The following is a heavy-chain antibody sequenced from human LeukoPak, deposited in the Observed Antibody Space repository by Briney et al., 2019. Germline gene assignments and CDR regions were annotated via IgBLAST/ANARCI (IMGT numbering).Heavy chain of an antibody. J-gene: IGHJ3*01. Sequence: GGSLRLSCAASGFTFSNYWLTWVRQAPGKGLEWVSGISDSGGSTYYADSVKGRFTISRDNSKKQLFLQVDSLRVEDTAVYYCAKGKINHDGAFDAWGQGTRVTVSS. D-gene: IGHD5-24*01. CDR1: GFTFSNYW. CDR2: ISDSGGST. V-gene: IGHV3-23*01. CDR3: AKGKINHDGAFDA.